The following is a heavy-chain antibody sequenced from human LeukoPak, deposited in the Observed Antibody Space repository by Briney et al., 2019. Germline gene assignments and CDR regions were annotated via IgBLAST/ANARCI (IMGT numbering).Heavy chain of an antibody. CDR3: AREDSSGYLGY. CDR2: IYYSGST. D-gene: IGHD3-22*01. Sequence: SETLSLTCTVSGGSVSSNIYYWSWIRQPPGKGLEWIGYIYYSGSTNYNPSLKSRVTISVDTSKNQFSLKLTSLTAAGTAVYYCAREDSSGYLGYWGQGTLVTVSS. J-gene: IGHJ4*02. CDR1: GGSVSSNIYY. V-gene: IGHV4-61*01.